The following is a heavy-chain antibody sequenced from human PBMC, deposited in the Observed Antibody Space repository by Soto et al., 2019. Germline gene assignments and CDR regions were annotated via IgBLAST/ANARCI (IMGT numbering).Heavy chain of an antibody. CDR1: GGSISNSNW. D-gene: IGHD3-22*01. Sequence: PSETLSLTCAVSGGSISNSNWWSWVRQPPGKGMEWIGEIYHSGSTNYNPSLKSRVTISVDKSKNQFSLKLSSVTAADTAVYYCARGLYYYDSSGYYYPGNACDIWGQGTMVTVSS. CDR2: IYHSGST. CDR3: ARGLYYYDSSGYYYPGNACDI. J-gene: IGHJ3*02. V-gene: IGHV4-4*02.